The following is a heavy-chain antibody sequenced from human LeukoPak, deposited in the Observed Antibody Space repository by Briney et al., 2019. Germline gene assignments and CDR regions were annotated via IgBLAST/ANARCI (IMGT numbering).Heavy chain of an antibody. CDR2: IYHSGST. Sequence: SETLSLTCAVSGGSISSAGYSWSWIRQPPGKGLEWIGYIYHSGSTYYNSSLKSRVTISVDRSKNQFSLKLTSVTAADTAVYYCARLGRDDYFIDYWGQGTLVTVSS. V-gene: IGHV4-30-2*01. CDR1: GGSISSAGYS. D-gene: IGHD3-16*01. J-gene: IGHJ4*02. CDR3: ARLGRDDYFIDY.